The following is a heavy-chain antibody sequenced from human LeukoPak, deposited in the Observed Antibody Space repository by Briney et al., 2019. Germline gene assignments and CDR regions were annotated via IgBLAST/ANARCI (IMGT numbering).Heavy chain of an antibody. CDR3: ARESRAIPPGAFDI. V-gene: IGHV1-69*01. J-gene: IGHJ3*02. CDR1: GGTFSSYA. CDR2: IIPIFGTA. Sequence: SVKVSCKASGGTFSSYAISWVRQAPGQGLEWMGGIIPIFGTANYAQKFQGRVTITADESTSTAYMELSSLRSEDTAVYYCARESRAIPPGAFDIWGQGTMVTVSS. D-gene: IGHD6-6*01.